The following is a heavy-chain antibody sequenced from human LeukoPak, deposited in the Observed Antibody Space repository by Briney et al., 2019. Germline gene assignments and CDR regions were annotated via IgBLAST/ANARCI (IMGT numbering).Heavy chain of an antibody. D-gene: IGHD6-13*01. CDR3: ARGQPPSYYDMDV. Sequence: GRSLRLSCAASGFTFSSYGMHWGRQAPAKGLEWVAVIWSDGSTKYYADSVKGRFTISRDNSKNTLYLQMNSLRAEDTAVYYCARGQPPSYYDMDVWGQGTTVTVSS. CDR2: IWSDGSTK. J-gene: IGHJ6*02. CDR1: GFTFSSYG. V-gene: IGHV3-33*01.